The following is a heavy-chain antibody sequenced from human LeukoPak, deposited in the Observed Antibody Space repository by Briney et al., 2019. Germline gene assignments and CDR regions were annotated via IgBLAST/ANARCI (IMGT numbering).Heavy chain of an antibody. V-gene: IGHV1-3*01. CDR2: INAGNGNT. CDR3: ARVNHYYGSGSLDY. D-gene: IGHD3-10*01. CDR1: GYTFTGYY. J-gene: IGHJ4*02. Sequence: ASVKVSCKASGYTFTGYYMHWVRQAPGQGLEWMGWINAGNGNTKYSQKFQGRVTITRDTSASTAYMELSSLRSEDTAVYYCARVNHYYGSGSLDYWGQGTLVTVSS.